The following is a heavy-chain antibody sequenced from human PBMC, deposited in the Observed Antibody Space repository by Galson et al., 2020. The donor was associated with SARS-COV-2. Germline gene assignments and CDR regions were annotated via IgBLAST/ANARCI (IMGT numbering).Heavy chain of an antibody. CDR3: ARGSYYYGSSGYYLFDY. V-gene: IGHV3-30*04. CDR1: GFTFNTYA. CDR2: ISYDGTNK. J-gene: IGHJ4*02. Sequence: GGSLRLSCAASGFTFNTYAMHWVRQAPGKGLEWVAIISYDGTNKYYADSVKGRFTISRDNSKNTLYLQVSSLRTEDTALYYCARGSYYYGSSGYYLFDYWGQGTLVTVSS. D-gene: IGHD3-22*01.